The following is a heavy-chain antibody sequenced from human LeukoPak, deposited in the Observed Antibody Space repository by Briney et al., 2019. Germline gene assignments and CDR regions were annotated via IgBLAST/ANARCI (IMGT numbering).Heavy chain of an antibody. CDR3: ARGGRTQYCSSTSCYGPHFDY. CDR1: GGSFNDYY. V-gene: IGHV4-34*01. Sequence: SETLSLTCAVYGGSFNDYYWSWIRQSPGKGLEWIGEINHGGSTNYNSSLKSRVTISVDPSKNQFSLKLNSMTAADTAVYYCARGGRTQYCSSTSCYGPHFDYWGQGTLVTVSS. CDR2: INHGGST. D-gene: IGHD2-2*01. J-gene: IGHJ4*02.